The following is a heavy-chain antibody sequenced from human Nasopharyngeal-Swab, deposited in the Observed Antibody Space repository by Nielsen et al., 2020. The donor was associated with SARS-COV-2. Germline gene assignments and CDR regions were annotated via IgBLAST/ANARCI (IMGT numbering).Heavy chain of an antibody. CDR1: GGSISSYY. J-gene: IGHJ6*02. CDR2: IYTSGST. CDR3: ARGSRFTIFGVVPDYYYGMDV. D-gene: IGHD3-3*01. V-gene: IGHV4-4*07. Sequence: ESLKISCTVSGGSISSYYWSWIRQPAGKGLEWIGRIYTSGSTNYNPSLRSRVTMSVDTFKNQFSLKLSSVTAADTAVYYCARGSRFTIFGVVPDYYYGMDVWGQGTTVTVSS.